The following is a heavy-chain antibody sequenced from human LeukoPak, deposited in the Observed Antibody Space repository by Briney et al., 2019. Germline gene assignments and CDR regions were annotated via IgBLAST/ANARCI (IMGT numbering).Heavy chain of an antibody. V-gene: IGHV3-43*01. CDR1: GFTFDDYT. Sequence: GGSLRLSCAASGFTFDDYTTHWVRQAPGKGLEWVSLISWDGGSTYYADSVKGRFTISRDHAKNSLYLQMNSLRAEDTAVYYCVRSSGDYWGQGTLVTVSS. CDR3: VRSSGDY. CDR2: ISWDGGST. D-gene: IGHD6-25*01. J-gene: IGHJ4*02.